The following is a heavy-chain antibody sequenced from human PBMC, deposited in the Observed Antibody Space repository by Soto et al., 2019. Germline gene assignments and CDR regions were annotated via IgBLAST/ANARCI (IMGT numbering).Heavy chain of an antibody. J-gene: IGHJ6*02. V-gene: IGHV4-34*01. CDR2: INHSGST. CDR1: GGSFSGYY. Sequence: SETLSLTCAVYGGSFSGYYWSWIRQPPGKGLEWIGEINHSGSTNYNPSLKSRVTISVDTSKNQFSLKLSSVTAADTAVYYCARGRRGGYYYDSSGYSHPRPYGMDVWGQGTTVTVS. CDR3: ARGRRGGYYYDSSGYSHPRPYGMDV. D-gene: IGHD3-22*01.